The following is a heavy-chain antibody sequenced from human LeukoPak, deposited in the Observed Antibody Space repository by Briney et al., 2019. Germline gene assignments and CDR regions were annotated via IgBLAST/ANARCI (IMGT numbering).Heavy chain of an antibody. CDR2: ISGSCCST. V-gene: IGHV3-23*01. J-gene: IGHJ4*02. CDR1: GFNLSNYG. CDR3: AKRSPYLRGWYYFDY. Sequence: AGGSLRLSCAASGFNLSNYGMSWVRQAKGKGQEWVSAISGSCCSTYYPASVKGRFTISRDHSNNTLYLQMNSLRAENTAVYYSAKRSPYLRGWYYFDYWGQGTLVTVSS. D-gene: IGHD6-19*01.